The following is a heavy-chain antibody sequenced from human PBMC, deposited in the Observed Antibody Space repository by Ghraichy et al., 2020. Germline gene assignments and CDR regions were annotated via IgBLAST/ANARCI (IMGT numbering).Heavy chain of an antibody. V-gene: IGHV4-31*03. CDR2: IYYSGST. Sequence: SETLSLTCTVSGGSISSGGYYWSWIRQHPGKGLEWIGYIYYSGSTYYNPSLKSRVTISVDTSKNQFSLKLSSVTAADTAVYYCARVPNYDILTGPDYYYYMDVWGKGTTVTVSS. J-gene: IGHJ6*03. CDR1: GGSISSGGYY. D-gene: IGHD3-9*01. CDR3: ARVPNYDILTGPDYYYYMDV.